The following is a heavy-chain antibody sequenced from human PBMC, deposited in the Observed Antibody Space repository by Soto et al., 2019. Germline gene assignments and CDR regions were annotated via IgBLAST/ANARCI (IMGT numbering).Heavy chain of an antibody. V-gene: IGHV1-18*01. Sequence: ASVKVSCKASGYTFTSYGISWVRQAPGQGLEWMGWISAYNGNTNYAQNLQGRVTMTTDTSTSTAYMELRSLRSDDTAVYYCARARRWFGELFFDYWGQGTLVTVSS. CDR3: ARARRWFGELFFDY. J-gene: IGHJ4*02. D-gene: IGHD3-10*01. CDR1: GYTFTSYG. CDR2: ISAYNGNT.